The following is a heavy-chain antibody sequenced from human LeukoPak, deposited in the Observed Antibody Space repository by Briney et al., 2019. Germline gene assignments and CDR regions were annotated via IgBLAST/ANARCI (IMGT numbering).Heavy chain of an antibody. CDR3: ARLTADIVVVPAARGAYYYMDV. V-gene: IGHV3-30*02. Sequence: PGGSLRLSCAASGFTFSSYGTHWVRQAPGKGLEWVAFIRYDGSNKYYADSVKGRFTISRDNAKNTLYLQMNSLRAEDTAVYYCARLTADIVVVPAARGAYYYMDVWGKGTTVTISS. CDR1: GFTFSSYG. CDR2: IRYDGSNK. D-gene: IGHD2-2*01. J-gene: IGHJ6*03.